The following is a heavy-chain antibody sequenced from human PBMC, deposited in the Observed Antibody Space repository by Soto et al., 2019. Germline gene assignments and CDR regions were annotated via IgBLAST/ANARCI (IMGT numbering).Heavy chain of an antibody. D-gene: IGHD6-6*01. J-gene: IGHJ6*02. CDR1: GYSFTSYW. CDR3: ATSIAARPKYYYYGMDV. CDR2: IYPGDSDT. V-gene: IGHV5-51*01. Sequence: GESLKISCKGSGYSFTSYWIGWVRQMPGKGLEWMGIIYPGDSDTRYSPSFQGQVTISADKSISTAYLQWSSLKASDTAMYYCATSIAARPKYYYYGMDVWGQGTTVTVSS.